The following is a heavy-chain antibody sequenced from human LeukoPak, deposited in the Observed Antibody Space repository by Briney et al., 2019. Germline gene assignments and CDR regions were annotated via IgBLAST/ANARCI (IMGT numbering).Heavy chain of an antibody. V-gene: IGHV3-21*01. CDR3: ASIIQRLPPWFDP. J-gene: IGHJ5*02. D-gene: IGHD6-19*01. CDR2: ISSSSSYI. Sequence: PGGSLRLSCAASGFTFSSYSMNWVRQAPGKGLEWVSSISSSSSYIYYADSVKGRFTISRDNSKNTLYLQMNSLRAEDTAVYYCASIIQRLPPWFDPWGQGTLVTVSS. CDR1: GFTFSSYS.